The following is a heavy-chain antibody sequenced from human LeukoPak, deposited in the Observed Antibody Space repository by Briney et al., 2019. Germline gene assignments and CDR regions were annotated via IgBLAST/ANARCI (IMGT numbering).Heavy chain of an antibody. CDR1: GYTFTSYG. CDR3: AIRPVNSVSDGFY. V-gene: IGHV1-2*02. J-gene: IGHJ4*02. CDR2: INPNIGGT. D-gene: IGHD2/OR15-2a*01. Sequence: ASVKVSCKAFGYTFTSYGISWVRQAPGQGLEWVGWINPNIGGTDYAQGFRARVTFTADTSIGTAYMEVSRLKSDDTAMFYCAIRPVNSVSDGFYWGQGTLVTVSS.